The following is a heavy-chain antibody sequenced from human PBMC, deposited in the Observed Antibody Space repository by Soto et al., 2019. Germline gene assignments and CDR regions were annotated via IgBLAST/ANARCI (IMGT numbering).Heavy chain of an antibody. CDR1: GLTFSSHA. Sequence: PGGSLRLSCVASGLTFSSHAMTWVRQAPGKGLEWVSAISGSGGSTDYADSVKGRFTISRDNSKNTLYLQMNSLRVEDTAVYYCANDPSVLRYFDWDRDYYGMDVGGQGTTVTVSS. J-gene: IGHJ6*02. CDR2: ISGSGGST. CDR3: ANDPSVLRYFDWDRDYYGMDV. D-gene: IGHD3-9*01. V-gene: IGHV3-23*01.